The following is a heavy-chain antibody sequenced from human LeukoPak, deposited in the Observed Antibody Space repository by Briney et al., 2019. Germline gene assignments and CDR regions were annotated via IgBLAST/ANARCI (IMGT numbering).Heavy chain of an antibody. V-gene: IGHV4-30-4*01. J-gene: IGHJ4*02. CDR1: GGSIRSGDYF. Sequence: SSETLSLTCTVSGGSIRSGDYFWTWIRQPPGKGLEWIGYIDYSGSTYYNPSLKSRLTISLDTSKNQFSQKLTSVTAADTAVYSCARSYPPGSGSYVDYWGQGTLVTVSS. D-gene: IGHD3-10*01. CDR2: IDYSGST. CDR3: ARSYPPGSGSYVDY.